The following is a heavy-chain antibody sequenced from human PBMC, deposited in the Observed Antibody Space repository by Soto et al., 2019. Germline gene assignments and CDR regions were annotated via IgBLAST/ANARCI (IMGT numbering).Heavy chain of an antibody. V-gene: IGHV3-9*01. CDR3: AKDTYRSSRWLYWFDP. Sequence: GGYLRLSCAAAGSTFDDYARRRIRQKTGKGLEWVSGISWNSGSIGYADSVKGRFTISRDNAKNSLYLQMNSLRAEDTALYYCAKDTYRSSRWLYWFDPWGQRTLVTVSS. CDR1: GSTFDDYA. J-gene: IGHJ5*02. D-gene: IGHD3-22*01. CDR2: ISWNSGSI.